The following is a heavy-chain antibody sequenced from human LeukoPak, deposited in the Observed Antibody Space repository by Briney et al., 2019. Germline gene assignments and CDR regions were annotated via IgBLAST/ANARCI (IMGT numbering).Heavy chain of an antibody. CDR3: ARSSEGRYYYDSSGFSYYYYYMDV. Sequence: ASVKVSCKASGYTFTGYYIHWVRQAPGQGLGWMGWINPNSGGTNYIQKFQGRVTMTRDTSISTAYMELSRLGSDDTAVYYCARSSEGRYYYDSSGFSYYYYYMDVWGKGTTVTISS. CDR2: INPNSGGT. V-gene: IGHV1-2*02. J-gene: IGHJ6*03. CDR1: GYTFTGYY. D-gene: IGHD3-22*01.